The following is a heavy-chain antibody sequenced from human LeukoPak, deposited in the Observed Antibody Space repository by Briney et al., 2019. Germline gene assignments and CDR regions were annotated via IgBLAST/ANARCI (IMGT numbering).Heavy chain of an antibody. V-gene: IGHV4-34*01. Sequence: SETLSLTCAVYGGSFSGYYWSWIRQPPGKGLEWIGEINHSGSTNYNPSLKSRVTISVDTSKNQFSLKLSSVTAADTAVYYCARGPEHIVVVTANSEPFDYWGQGTLVTVSS. CDR2: INHSGST. CDR1: GGSFSGYY. CDR3: ARGPEHIVVVTANSEPFDY. J-gene: IGHJ4*02. D-gene: IGHD2-21*02.